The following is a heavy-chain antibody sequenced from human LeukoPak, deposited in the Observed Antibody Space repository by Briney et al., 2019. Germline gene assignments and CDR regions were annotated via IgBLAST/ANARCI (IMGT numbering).Heavy chain of an antibody. J-gene: IGHJ4*02. V-gene: IGHV4-39*01. D-gene: IGHD6-13*01. Sequence: SETLSLTCTVSGGSISSSSYYWGWIRQPPGKGLEWIGSIYYSGSTYYHPSLKSRVTISVDTSKNQFSLKLSSVTAADTAVYYCARTISSSWVDYWGQGTLVTVSS. CDR1: GGSISSSSYY. CDR3: ARTISSSWVDY. CDR2: IYYSGST.